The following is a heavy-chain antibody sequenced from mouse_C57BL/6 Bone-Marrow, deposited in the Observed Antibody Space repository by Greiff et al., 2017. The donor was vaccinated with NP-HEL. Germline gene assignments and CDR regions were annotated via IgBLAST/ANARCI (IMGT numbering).Heavy chain of an antibody. Sequence: EVQLQQSGPELVKPGASVKISCKASGYTFTDYYMNWVKQSHGKSLEWIGDINPNSGGTSYTQKFKGKATLTVDNSSSTAYMELRSLTYEDSAVYYCARYGRVAMDYWGQGTSVTVSS. CDR1: GYTFTDYY. V-gene: IGHV1-26*01. J-gene: IGHJ4*01. CDR3: ARYGRVAMDY. D-gene: IGHD1-1*02. CDR2: INPNSGGT.